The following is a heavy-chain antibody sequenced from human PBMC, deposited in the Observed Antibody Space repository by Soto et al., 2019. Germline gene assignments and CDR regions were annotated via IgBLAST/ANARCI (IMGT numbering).Heavy chain of an antibody. CDR2: IYPGDSDT. J-gene: IGHJ6*02. CDR1: GYSFTSYW. CDR3: ARTYYDFWSGYLGHYGMDV. V-gene: IGHV5-51*01. Sequence: GESLKISCKGSGYSFTSYWIGWVRQIPGKGLEWMGIIYPGDSDTRYSPSFQGQVTISADKSISTAYLQWSSLKASDTAMYYCARTYYDFWSGYLGHYGMDVWGQGTTVTVSS. D-gene: IGHD3-3*01.